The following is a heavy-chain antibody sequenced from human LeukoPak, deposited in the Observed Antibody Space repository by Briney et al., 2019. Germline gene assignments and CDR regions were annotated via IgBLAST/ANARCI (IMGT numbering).Heavy chain of an antibody. D-gene: IGHD3-10*01. V-gene: IGHV4-39*07. J-gene: IGHJ5*02. Sequence: SETLSLTCTVSGGSISSSSYYWGWIRQPPGKGLEWIGSIYYSGSTYYNPSLQSRVTMSVDTSKNQFSLKLSSVTAADTAVYYCARSPNYYGSGSLFDPWGQGTLVTVSS. CDR1: GGSISSSSYY. CDR3: ARSPNYYGSGSLFDP. CDR2: IYYSGST.